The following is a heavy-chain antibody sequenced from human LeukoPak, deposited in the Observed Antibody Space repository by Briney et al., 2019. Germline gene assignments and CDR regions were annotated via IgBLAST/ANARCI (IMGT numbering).Heavy chain of an antibody. CDR2: IRYDGSNK. CDR1: GFTFSSYG. Sequence: GGSLRLSCAASGFTFSSYGMHWVRQAPGKGLEGVAFIRYDGSNKYYADSVKGRFTISRNNSKNTLYLQMNSLRAEDTAGYYCAKQLGYCSSTSCYSFDYWGQGTLVTVSS. D-gene: IGHD2-2*02. CDR3: AKQLGYCSSTSCYSFDY. J-gene: IGHJ4*02. V-gene: IGHV3-30*02.